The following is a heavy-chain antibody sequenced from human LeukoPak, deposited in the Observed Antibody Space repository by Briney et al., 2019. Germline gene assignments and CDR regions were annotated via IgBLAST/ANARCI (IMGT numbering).Heavy chain of an antibody. Sequence: GASVKVSCKASGYTFTGYYIHWVRQAPGQGLEWMGWINPNSGGTDYAQKFQGRVTMTRDTSISTAYMELSRLRSDDTAVYYCARDLSGWYPFDYWGQGTLVTVSS. CDR2: INPNSGGT. J-gene: IGHJ4*02. CDR1: GYTFTGYY. V-gene: IGHV1-2*02. D-gene: IGHD6-19*01. CDR3: ARDLSGWYPFDY.